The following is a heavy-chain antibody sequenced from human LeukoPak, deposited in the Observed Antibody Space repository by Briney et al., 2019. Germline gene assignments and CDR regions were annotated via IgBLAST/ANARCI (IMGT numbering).Heavy chain of an antibody. CDR3: ARARPYCSSTSCYGYSFDY. CDR1: VYTLTELS. Sequence: ASVKVSCKVSVYTLTELSMHWVRQAPGKGLEWMGGFDPEDGETIYAQKFQGRVTMTEDTSTDTAYMELSRLRSDDTAVYYCARARPYCSSTSCYGYSFDYWGQGTLVTVSS. V-gene: IGHV1-24*01. D-gene: IGHD2-2*01. J-gene: IGHJ4*02. CDR2: FDPEDGET.